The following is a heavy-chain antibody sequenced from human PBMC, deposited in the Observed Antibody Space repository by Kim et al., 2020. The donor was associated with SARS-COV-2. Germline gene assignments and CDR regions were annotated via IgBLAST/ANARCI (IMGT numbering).Heavy chain of an antibody. Sequence: GESLKISCKGSGYSFTSYWNGWVRQMPGKGLEWMGIIYTGDSDTRSSLYFQGQVTISADKFISTAYLQWSSLKASDTAMYYCARIPCRYGGNPLYYFDYRGQGTLVTVSS. J-gene: IGHJ4*02. CDR2: IYTGDSDT. D-gene: IGHD4-17*01. CDR3: ARIPCRYGGNPLYYFDY. V-gene: IGHV5-51*01. CDR1: GYSFTSYW.